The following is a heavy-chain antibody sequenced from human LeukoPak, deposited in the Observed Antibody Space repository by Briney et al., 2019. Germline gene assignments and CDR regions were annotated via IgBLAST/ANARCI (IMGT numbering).Heavy chain of an antibody. Sequence: GGSLRLSCAVSRITVSASYMSWVRQAPGKGLEWVSLISSGGDTYYADSVKGRFTISRDNSKNTLYLQMNSLRAEDTAVYYCARASRKIGGDYGGREPRATVPS. CDR1: RITVSASY. V-gene: IGHV3-66*01. J-gene: IGHJ4*02. CDR2: ISSGGDT. D-gene: IGHD3-16*01. CDR3: ARASRKIGGDY.